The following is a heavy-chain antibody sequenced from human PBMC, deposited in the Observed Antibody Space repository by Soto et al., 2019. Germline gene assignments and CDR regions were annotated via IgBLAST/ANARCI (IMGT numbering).Heavy chain of an antibody. V-gene: IGHV1-58*01. Sequence: SVKVSCKASGFTFTTSAVQWVRQARGQRLEWIGWVVIGSGSAFYAQKFQGRFTMTTDTPTSTAYMELRSLRSDDTAVYYCATGSPAFDYWGQGTLVTVSS. CDR3: ATGSPAFDY. CDR2: VVIGSGSA. D-gene: IGHD3-10*01. J-gene: IGHJ4*02. CDR1: GFTFTTSA.